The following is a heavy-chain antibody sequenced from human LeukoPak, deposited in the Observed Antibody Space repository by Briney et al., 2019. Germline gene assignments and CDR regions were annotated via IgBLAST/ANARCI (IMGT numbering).Heavy chain of an antibody. V-gene: IGHV3-74*01. CDR3: ARYGYDSGRGFDL. CDR2: ISADGSST. Sequence: PGGSLRLSCAASGFTVSSFWMHWVRHAPGKGLVCVSRISADGSSTIYADPVKGRFTISRDNAENTVYLQMNSLRVEDTAVYYCARYGYDSGRGFDLWGQGILVTVST. D-gene: IGHD3-10*01. J-gene: IGHJ5*02. CDR1: GFTVSSFW.